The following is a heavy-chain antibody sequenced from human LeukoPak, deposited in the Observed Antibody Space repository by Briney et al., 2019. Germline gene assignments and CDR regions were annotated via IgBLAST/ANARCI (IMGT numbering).Heavy chain of an antibody. V-gene: IGHV1-2*02. CDR1: GYTFTGYY. CDR3: ARDRAVVTASVAPYNWFDT. Sequence: GASVKVSCKASGYTFTGYYMHWVRQAPGQGLEWMGWINPNSGGTNYAQKFQGRVTMTRDTSISTAYMELSRLRSDDTAVYYCARDRAVVTASVAPYNWFDTWGQGTLVTVSS. D-gene: IGHD2-2*01. J-gene: IGHJ5*02. CDR2: INPNSGGT.